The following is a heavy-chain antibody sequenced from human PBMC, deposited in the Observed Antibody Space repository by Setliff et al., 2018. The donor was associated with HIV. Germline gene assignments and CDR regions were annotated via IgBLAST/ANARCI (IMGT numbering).Heavy chain of an antibody. Sequence: GGSLRLSCAASGFTFSRYWMSWVRQAPGKGLEWVANIKQDGSEKYYVDSVKGRFTISRDNAKNSLYLQMNSLRAEDTAVYYCASHFGYCSSTSCEGYWGQGALVTVSS. CDR3: ASHFGYCSSTSCEGY. J-gene: IGHJ4*02. CDR2: IKQDGSEK. D-gene: IGHD2-2*01. V-gene: IGHV3-7*05. CDR1: GFTFSRYW.